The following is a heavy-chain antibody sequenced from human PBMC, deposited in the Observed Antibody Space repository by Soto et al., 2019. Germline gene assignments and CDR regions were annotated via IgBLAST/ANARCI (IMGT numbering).Heavy chain of an antibody. V-gene: IGHV3-30*18. Sequence: GGSLRLSCAASGFTFSSYGMHWVRQAPGKRLEWVAVISYDGSNTYYGDSVRGRFTISRDNSKNTLYLQMNSLRPEDTAVYYCAKESTRSWADYWGQGTLVTVSS. CDR3: AKESTRSWADY. D-gene: IGHD2-2*01. CDR1: GFTFSSYG. J-gene: IGHJ4*02. CDR2: ISYDGSNT.